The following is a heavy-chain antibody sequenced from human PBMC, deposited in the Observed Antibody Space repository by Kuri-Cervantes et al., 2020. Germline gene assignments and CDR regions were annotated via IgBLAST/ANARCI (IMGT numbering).Heavy chain of an antibody. J-gene: IGHJ6*03. Sequence: ASVKVSCKASGYTFTGYYIQWVRQAPGQGLEWMGWIHPNSGGTIYAQKFQGRVTMARDTSISTAYMELSRLRSEDTAVYYCASARKTHSSGWGDYYYYMDVWGKGTTVTVSS. CDR1: GYTFTGYY. CDR3: ASARKTHSSGWGDYYYYMDV. D-gene: IGHD6-19*01. V-gene: IGHV1-2*02. CDR2: IHPNSGGT.